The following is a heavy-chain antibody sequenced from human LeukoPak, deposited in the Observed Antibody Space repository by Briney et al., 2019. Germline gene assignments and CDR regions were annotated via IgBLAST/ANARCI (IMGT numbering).Heavy chain of an antibody. J-gene: IGHJ4*02. CDR2: IYYSGST. CDR3: ARDQSSGWYRYLDY. CDR1: GGSISSSSYY. V-gene: IGHV4-39*07. Sequence: SETLSLTCTVSGGSISSSSYYWGWIRQPPGKGLEWIGSIYYSGSTYYNPSLKSRVTISVDTSKNQFSLKLSSVTAADTAVYHCARDQSSGWYRYLDYWGQGTLVTVSS. D-gene: IGHD6-19*01.